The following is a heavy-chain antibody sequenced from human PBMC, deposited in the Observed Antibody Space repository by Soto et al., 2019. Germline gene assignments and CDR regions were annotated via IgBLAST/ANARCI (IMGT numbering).Heavy chain of an antibody. V-gene: IGHV3-30-3*01. J-gene: IGHJ4*02. Sequence: QVQLVESGGALVKPGGSLRLSCAASGFTFSSYAMHWVRQAPGKGLEWVAVISYDGSNKYYADSVKGRFTISRDNSKNTLYLQMNSLRAEDTAVYYCARDQGYVVRGVLSYWGQGTLVTVSS. CDR1: GFTFSSYA. CDR2: ISYDGSNK. CDR3: ARDQGYVVRGVLSY. D-gene: IGHD3-10*01.